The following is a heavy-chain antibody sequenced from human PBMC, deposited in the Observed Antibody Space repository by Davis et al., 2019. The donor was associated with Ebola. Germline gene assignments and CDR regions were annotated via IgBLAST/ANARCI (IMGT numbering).Heavy chain of an antibody. CDR2: INHSGST. J-gene: IGHJ5*02. CDR1: GGSFSGYY. CDR3: ARGGVSSSWYGGGWFDP. Sequence: MPPETLSLTCAVYGGSFSGYYWSWIRQPPGKGLEWIGEINHSGSTNYNPSLKSRVTISVDTSKNQFSLKLSSVTAADTAVYYCARGGVSSSWYGGGWFDPWGQGTLVTVSS. V-gene: IGHV4-34*01. D-gene: IGHD6-13*01.